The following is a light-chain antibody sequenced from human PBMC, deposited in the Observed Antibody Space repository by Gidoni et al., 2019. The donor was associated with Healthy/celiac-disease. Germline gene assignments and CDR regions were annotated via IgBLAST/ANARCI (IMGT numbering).Light chain of an antibody. CDR2: KAS. V-gene: IGKV1-5*03. J-gene: IGKJ3*01. CDR3: QQYNSYPIFT. Sequence: DIQMTQSPSTLSASVGDRVTITCRASQSISSWLAWYQQKPGKAPKLLIYKASSLESGVPSRFSGSGSGTEFTLTISSLQPDDFATYYCQQYNSYPIFTFGHGTKVDTK. CDR1: QSISSW.